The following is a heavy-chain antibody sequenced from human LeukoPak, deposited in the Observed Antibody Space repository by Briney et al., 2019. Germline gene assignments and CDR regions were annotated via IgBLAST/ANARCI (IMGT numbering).Heavy chain of an antibody. Sequence: APVKVSCKASGYTFTSYYMHWVRQAPGQGLEWMGIINPSGGSTSYAQKFQGRVTMTRDMSTSTVYMELSSLRSEDTAVYYCARAAKVAAAGTSRFVYWGQGTLVTVSS. V-gene: IGHV1-46*01. CDR3: ARAAKVAAAGTSRFVY. CDR1: GYTFTSYY. CDR2: INPSGGST. J-gene: IGHJ4*02. D-gene: IGHD6-13*01.